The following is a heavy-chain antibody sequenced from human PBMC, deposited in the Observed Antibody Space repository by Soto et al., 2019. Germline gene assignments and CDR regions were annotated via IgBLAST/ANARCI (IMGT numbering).Heavy chain of an antibody. V-gene: IGHV1-18*01. CDR3: ARDLILEWSGKGAFDI. D-gene: IGHD3-3*01. J-gene: IGHJ3*02. CDR2: ISAYNGNT. CDR1: GYTFSSYG. Sequence: GASVKVSCKASGYTFSSYGISWVRQAPGQGLEWMGWISAYNGNTNYAQKLQGRVTMTTGTSTSTAYMELRSLRSDDTAVYYCARDLILEWSGKGAFDIWGQGTMVTVSS.